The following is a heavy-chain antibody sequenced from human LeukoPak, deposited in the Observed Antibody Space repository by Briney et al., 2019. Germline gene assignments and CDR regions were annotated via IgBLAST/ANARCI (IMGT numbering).Heavy chain of an antibody. D-gene: IGHD3-3*01. CDR3: ATSPLYDFWSGYYH. J-gene: IGHJ5*02. V-gene: IGHV1-69-2*01. Sequence: GASVKVSCKASGYTFTDYYMHWVQQAPGKGLEWMGRVDPEDGETIYAEKFQGRVTITADTSTDTAYMELSSLRSEDTAVYYCATSPLYDFWSGYYHWGQGTLVTVSS. CDR1: GYTFTDYY. CDR2: VDPEDGET.